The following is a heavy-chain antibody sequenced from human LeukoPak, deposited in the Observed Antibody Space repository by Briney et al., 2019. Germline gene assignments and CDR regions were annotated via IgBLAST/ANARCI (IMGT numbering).Heavy chain of an antibody. CDR3: ARDRKKTVNWFDP. CDR2: INPNSGGT. V-gene: IGHV1-2*02. J-gene: IGHJ5*02. D-gene: IGHD4-17*01. Sequence: GASVKVSCKASGYTFTGYYMHWVRQAPGQGLEWMGWINPNSGGTNYAQKFQGRVTMTRDTSISTAYMELSRLRSDDTAVYYCARDRKKTVNWFDPWGQGTLVTVSS. CDR1: GYTFTGYY.